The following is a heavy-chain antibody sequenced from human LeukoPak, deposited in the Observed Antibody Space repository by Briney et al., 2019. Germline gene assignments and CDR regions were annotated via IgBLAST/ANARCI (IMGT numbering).Heavy chain of an antibody. CDR2: ISYDGSNK. CDR3: ARASFAGIQLWQPPCDY. Sequence: GGSLRLSCAASGFTFSSYAMHWVRQAPGKGLEWVAVISYDGSNKYYADSVKGRFTISRDNSKNTLYLQMNSLRAENTAMYYCARASFAGIQLWQPPCDYWGLGTLVTVSS. V-gene: IGHV3-30-3*01. CDR1: GFTFSSYA. D-gene: IGHD5-18*01. J-gene: IGHJ4*02.